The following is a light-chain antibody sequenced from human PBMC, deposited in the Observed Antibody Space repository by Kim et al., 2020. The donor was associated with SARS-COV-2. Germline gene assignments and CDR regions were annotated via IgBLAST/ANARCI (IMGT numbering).Light chain of an antibody. J-gene: IGLJ1*01. CDR2: QDN. CDR3: QAWDSSTGV. V-gene: IGLV3-1*01. Sequence: PEQTASITCSGDKLGDKYAYWYQQKTGQSPVLVIYQDNKRPSGIPERFSGSNSGNTATLTISGTQAMDEADYYCQAWDSSTGVFGTGTKVTVL. CDR1: KLGDKY.